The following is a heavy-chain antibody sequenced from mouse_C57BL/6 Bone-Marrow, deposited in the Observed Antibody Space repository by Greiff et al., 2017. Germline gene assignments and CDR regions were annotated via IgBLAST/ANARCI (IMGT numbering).Heavy chain of an antibody. J-gene: IGHJ4*01. Sequence: EVQRVESGAELVRPGASVKLSCTASGFNIKDDYMHWVKQRPEQGLEWIGWIDPENGDTEYASKFQGKATITADTSSNTAYLQLSSLTSEDTAVYYCTTRRDFFYAMDYWGQGTSVTVSS. CDR2: IDPENGDT. CDR1: GFNIKDDY. CDR3: TTRRDFFYAMDY. V-gene: IGHV14-4*01.